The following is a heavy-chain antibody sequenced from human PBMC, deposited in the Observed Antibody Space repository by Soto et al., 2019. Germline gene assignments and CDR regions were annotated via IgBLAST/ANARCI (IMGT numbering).Heavy chain of an antibody. J-gene: IGHJ3*02. V-gene: IGHV3-9*01. CDR1: GFTFDDYA. CDR2: ISWNSGSI. CDR3: AKKGLYCSSTSCYAGRGAFDI. Sequence: EVQLVESEGGLVQPGRSLRLSCAASGFTFDDYAMHWVRQAPGKGLEWVSGISWNSGSIGYADSVKGRFTISRDNAKNSLHLQMNSLRAEDTALYYCAKKGLYCSSTSCYAGRGAFDIWGQGTMVTVSS. D-gene: IGHD2-2*01.